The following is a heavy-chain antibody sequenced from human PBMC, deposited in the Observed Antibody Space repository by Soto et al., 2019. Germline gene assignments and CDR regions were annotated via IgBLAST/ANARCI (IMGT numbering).Heavy chain of an antibody. CDR1: GSTFSDVW. V-gene: IGHV3-15*01. Sequence: PGGSLRLSCEASGSTFSDVWMTWVRQAPGKGLEWVGRIKKKSDGGTTHYAAPVKGRFTISRDDSKSTLYLQMNSLKTEDTAVYYCTAAVWGWFDPWGQGTLVTVSS. J-gene: IGHJ5*02. CDR3: TAAVWGWFDP. CDR2: IKKKSDGGTT. D-gene: IGHD3-16*01.